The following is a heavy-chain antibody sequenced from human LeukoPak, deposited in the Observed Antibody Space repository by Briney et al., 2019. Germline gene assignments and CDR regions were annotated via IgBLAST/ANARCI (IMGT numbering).Heavy chain of an antibody. D-gene: IGHD2-21*02. CDR2: ISGSGGST. CDR3: AKDLAYCGGDCYSFPDY. V-gene: IGHV3-23*01. CDR1: GFTFSSYA. Sequence: SGGSLRLSCAASGFTFSSYAMSWVRQAPGKGLEWVSAISGSGGSTYYADPVKGRFTISRDNSKNTLYLQMNSLRAEDTAVYYCAKDLAYCGGDCYSFPDYWGQGTLVTVSS. J-gene: IGHJ4*02.